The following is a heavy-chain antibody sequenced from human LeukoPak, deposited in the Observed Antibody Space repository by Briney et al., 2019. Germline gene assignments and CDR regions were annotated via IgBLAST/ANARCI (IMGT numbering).Heavy chain of an antibody. J-gene: IGHJ3*02. CDR2: INHGGST. CDR1: DGSFSGHH. Sequence: ASETLSLTCAVYDGSFSGHHWSWIRQAPGKGLEWIGDINHGGSTSYNPSLKSRVTIPVDTSKNQFSLKLTSVTAADTAVYYCARRPDGFDIWGQGTMVTVSS. CDR3: ARRPDGFDI. V-gene: IGHV4-34*01.